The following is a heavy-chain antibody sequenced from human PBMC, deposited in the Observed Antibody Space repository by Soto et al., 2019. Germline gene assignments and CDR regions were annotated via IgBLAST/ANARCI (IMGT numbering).Heavy chain of an antibody. Sequence: GGSLRLSCAASGFTFSSYWMSWVRQAPGKGLEWVANIKQDGSEKYYVDSVKGRFTISRDNAKNSLYLQMNSLRAEDTAVYYCARDHGENIALMVYVNGMDVWGQGTTVTVSS. D-gene: IGHD2-8*01. J-gene: IGHJ6*02. CDR2: IKQDGSEK. V-gene: IGHV3-7*03. CDR3: ARDHGENIALMVYVNGMDV. CDR1: GFTFSSYW.